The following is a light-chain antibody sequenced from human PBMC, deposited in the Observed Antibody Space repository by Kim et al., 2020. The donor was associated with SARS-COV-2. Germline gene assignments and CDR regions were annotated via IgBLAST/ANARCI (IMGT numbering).Light chain of an antibody. CDR1: QSVGSSY. V-gene: IGKV3-20*01. J-gene: IGKJ3*01. Sequence: LSPGERATLSCRASQSVGSSYLAWYQQKPGQAPRLLIYGASSRATGIPDRFSGSGSGTDFTLTISRLEPEDFAVYYCQQYGSSPRFGPGTKVDIK. CDR2: GAS. CDR3: QQYGSSPR.